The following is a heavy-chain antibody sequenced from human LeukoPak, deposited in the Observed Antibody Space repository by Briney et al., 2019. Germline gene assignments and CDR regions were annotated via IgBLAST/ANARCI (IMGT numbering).Heavy chain of an antibody. CDR3: AKDPGTTTMYYFDY. CDR2: IYSGGST. J-gene: IGHJ4*02. V-gene: IGHV3-53*01. Sequence: GGSLRLSCAASGFTVSSNYMSWVRQAPGKGLEWVSVIYSGGSTYYADSVKGRFTISRDNSKNTPYLQMNSLRAEDTAVYYCAKDPGTTTMYYFDYWGQGTLVTVSS. CDR1: GFTVSSNY. D-gene: IGHD1-7*01.